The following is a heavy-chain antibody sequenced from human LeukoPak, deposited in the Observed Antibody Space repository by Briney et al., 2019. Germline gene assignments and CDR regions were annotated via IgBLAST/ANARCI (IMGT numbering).Heavy chain of an antibody. V-gene: IGHV3-13*01. D-gene: IGHD2-15*01. CDR2: IGVDDDT. CDR1: GLTFNNQD. CDR3: ARERTRGCNGDICLDGFDI. J-gene: IGHJ3*02. Sequence: GGSLRLSCVASGLTFNNQDMHWVRQSAGKGLEWVSAIGVDDDTYYSASVKGRFTISRENARNSLYLQMNSLRAEDTAVYYCARERTRGCNGDICLDGFDIWGRGTRVTVSS.